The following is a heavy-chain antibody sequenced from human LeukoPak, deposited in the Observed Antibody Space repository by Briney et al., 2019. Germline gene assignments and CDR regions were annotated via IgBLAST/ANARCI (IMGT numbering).Heavy chain of an antibody. Sequence: SETLSLTCTVSGYSISSGYYWGWIRQPPGKGLEWIGSIYHSGSTYYNPSLKSRVTISVDTSKNQFSLKLSSVTAADTAVYYCATRDNREWELLFDYWGQGTLVTVSS. D-gene: IGHD1-26*01. V-gene: IGHV4-38-2*02. CDR3: ATRDNREWELLFDY. CDR1: GYSISSGYY. CDR2: IYHSGST. J-gene: IGHJ4*02.